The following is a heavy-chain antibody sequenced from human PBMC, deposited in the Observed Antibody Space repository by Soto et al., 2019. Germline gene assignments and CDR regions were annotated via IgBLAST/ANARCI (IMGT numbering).Heavy chain of an antibody. CDR1: GGSISSSSYY. D-gene: IGHD3-3*01. J-gene: IGHJ4*02. V-gene: IGHV4-39*01. CDR2: IYYSGST. CDR3: ARHVPLRFLEWLLPPTQYYFDY. Sequence: SETLSLTCTVSGGSISSSSYYWGWIRQPPGKGLEWIGSIYYSGSTYYNPSLKSRLTISVDTSKNQFSLKLSSVTTPDTAVYYCARHVPLRFLEWLLPPTQYYFDYWGQGTLVTVSS.